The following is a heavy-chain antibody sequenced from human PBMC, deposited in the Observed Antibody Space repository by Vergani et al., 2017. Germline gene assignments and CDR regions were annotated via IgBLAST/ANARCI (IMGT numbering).Heavy chain of an antibody. D-gene: IGHD6-13*01. CDR1: GFTFSSYG. CDR2: ISYDGSNK. J-gene: IGHJ4*02. Sequence: QVQLVESGGGVVQPGRSLRLSCAASGFTFSSYGMHWVRQAPGKGLEWVAVISYDGSNKYYADSVKGRFTISSDNSKNTLYLQMNSLRAEDTAVYYCAKLHKSSSWYFGAFDYWGQGTLVTVSS. V-gene: IGHV3-30*18. CDR3: AKLHKSSSWYFGAFDY.